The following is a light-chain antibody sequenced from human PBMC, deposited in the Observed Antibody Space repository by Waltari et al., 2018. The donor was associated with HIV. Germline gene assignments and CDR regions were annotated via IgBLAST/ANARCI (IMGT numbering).Light chain of an antibody. CDR3: QQYKYWPLT. J-gene: IGKJ4*01. Sequence: ETVMTQSPATLSVSPGESATLSCRARQTINTDVAWYQQKPGQTPRLLMSDASSRATGVPDRFSGSGSGTEFTLTISGLQSEDFAVYYCQQYKYWPLTFGGGTKVEIK. CDR2: DAS. CDR1: QTINTD. V-gene: IGKV3-15*01.